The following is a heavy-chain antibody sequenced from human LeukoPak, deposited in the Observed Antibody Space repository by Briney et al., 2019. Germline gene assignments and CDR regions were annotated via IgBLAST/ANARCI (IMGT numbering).Heavy chain of an antibody. V-gene: IGHV4-59*12. CDR3: ARRTFGGVIKY. CDR2: IYYSGST. Sequence: SETLSLTCTVSGSSISNYYWSWIRQPPGKGLEWIGYIYYSGSTNYNPSLKSRVTISIDTSKNQFSLKLSSVTAADTAVYYCARRTFGGVIKYWGQGPLVTVSS. J-gene: IGHJ4*02. D-gene: IGHD3-16*01. CDR1: GSSISNYY.